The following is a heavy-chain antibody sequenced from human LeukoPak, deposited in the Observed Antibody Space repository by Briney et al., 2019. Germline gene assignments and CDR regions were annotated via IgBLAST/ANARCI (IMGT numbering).Heavy chain of an antibody. D-gene: IGHD3-22*01. CDR1: GGSISSYY. CDR3: ARGVSSGYYLPEYFDY. CDR2: IYTSGST. J-gene: IGHJ4*02. Sequence: SETLSLTCTVSGGSISSYYWSWIRQPAGKGLEWIGRIYTSGSTNYNPSLKSRVTMSVDTSKNQFSLKLSSVTAADTAVYYCARGVSSGYYLPEYFDYWGQGTLVTVSS. V-gene: IGHV4-4*07.